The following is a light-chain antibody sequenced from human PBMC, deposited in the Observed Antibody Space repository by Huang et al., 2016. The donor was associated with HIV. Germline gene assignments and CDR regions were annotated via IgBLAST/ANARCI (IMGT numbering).Light chain of an antibody. Sequence: EIVMTQSPATRSVSPGERATLSCRASQGVSNNIAWYQQKPGQTPRLLIHGASTRATGIAAKCSGRGSVTDFTLTITSLQPEDSAVYYCQHYNNWPPWTFGPGTQVEI. CDR3: QHYNNWPPWT. V-gene: IGKV3-15*01. CDR2: GAS. J-gene: IGKJ1*01. CDR1: QGVSNN.